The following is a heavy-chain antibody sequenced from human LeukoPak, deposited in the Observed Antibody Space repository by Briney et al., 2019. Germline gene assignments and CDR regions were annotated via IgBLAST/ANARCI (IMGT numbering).Heavy chain of an antibody. J-gene: IGHJ4*02. Sequence: GGSLRLSCAVSGFTFSDYYMNWIRQASGKGLEWVSYISSSGSTIYYADSVKGRFTVSRDNAKNSLYLQMNSLRAEDTAVYYCASQEEAVWPEPLDYWGQGTLVTVSS. V-gene: IGHV3-11*04. CDR3: ASQEEAVWPEPLDY. CDR2: ISSSGSTI. D-gene: IGHD1-14*01. CDR1: GFTFSDYY.